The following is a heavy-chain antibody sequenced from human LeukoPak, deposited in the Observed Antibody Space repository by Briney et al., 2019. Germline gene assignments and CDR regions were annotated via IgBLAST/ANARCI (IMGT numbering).Heavy chain of an antibody. CDR1: GGFISTYY. Sequence: SETLSLTCTVSGGFISTYYWSWIRQPPGKGLGWLGYIYYSGSTNYNPSLKSRLTISVDMSKNQFSLKLGSVTAADTAVYYCARDQDLGYCSGTSCQGGYAFDIWGQGTLVTVSS. J-gene: IGHJ3*02. CDR2: IYYSGST. D-gene: IGHD2-2*01. V-gene: IGHV4-59*01. CDR3: ARDQDLGYCSGTSCQGGYAFDI.